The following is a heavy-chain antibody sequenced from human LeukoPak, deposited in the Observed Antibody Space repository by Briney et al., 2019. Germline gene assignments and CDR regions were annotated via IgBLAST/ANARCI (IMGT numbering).Heavy chain of an antibody. CDR2: MNPNSGNT. D-gene: IGHD6-19*01. CDR3: ARGDKEWLPLDY. J-gene: IGHJ4*02. CDR1: GYTFTSYD. V-gene: IGHV1-8*01. Sequence: GASVKVSCKASGYTFTSYDINWVRQATGQGLEWMGWMNPNSGNTGYAQKFQGRVTMTRNTSISAAYMELSSLRSEDTAVYYCARGDKEWLPLDYWGQGTLVTVSS.